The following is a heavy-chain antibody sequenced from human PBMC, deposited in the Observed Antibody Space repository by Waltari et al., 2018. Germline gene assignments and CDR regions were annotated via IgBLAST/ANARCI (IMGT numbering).Heavy chain of an antibody. J-gene: IGHJ4*02. CDR2: INHSGST. V-gene: IGHV4-34*01. Sequence: QVQLQQWGAGLLKPSETLSLTCAVYGGSFSGYYWSWIRQPPGKGLEWIGEINHSGSTNYNPSLKSRVTISVDTSKNQFSLKLSSVTAADTAVYYCARRANSGWVRSWGQGTLVIVSS. CDR1: GGSFSGYY. CDR3: ARRANSGWVRS. D-gene: IGHD6-19*01.